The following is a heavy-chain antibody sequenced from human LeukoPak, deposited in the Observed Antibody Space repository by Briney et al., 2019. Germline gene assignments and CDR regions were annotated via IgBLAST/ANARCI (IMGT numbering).Heavy chain of an antibody. V-gene: IGHV3-30*04. CDR3: ARPTSNGWLRYFDY. CDR2: ISSAGGNK. J-gene: IGHJ4*02. CDR1: GFTFSSYA. D-gene: IGHD6-19*01. Sequence: GGSLRLSCAASGFTFSSYAMHWVRQAPGKGLERVAVISSAGGNKYHADSVKGRFTISRDNSKNTLCLQMNSLRPEDTAVYYCARPTSNGWLRYFDYWGQGTLVTVSS.